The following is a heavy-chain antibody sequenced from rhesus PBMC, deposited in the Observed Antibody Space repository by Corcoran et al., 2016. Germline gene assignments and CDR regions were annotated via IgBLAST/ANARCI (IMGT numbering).Heavy chain of an antibody. J-gene: IGHJ4*01. CDR3: TRAAPPFYFDY. V-gene: IGHV1-180*01. CDR1: GYTFTTYY. CDR2: SSPYNGNK. Sequence: QVQLVQSGGEIKQPGASVKLSCKASGYTFTTYYIHLVRQAPGQGLEWIGLSSPYNGNKGYAQNFQGRVTITTDTSTSTGYMELSSLRSEDTAVYFCTRAAPPFYFDYWGQGVLVTVSS. D-gene: IGHD2-15*01.